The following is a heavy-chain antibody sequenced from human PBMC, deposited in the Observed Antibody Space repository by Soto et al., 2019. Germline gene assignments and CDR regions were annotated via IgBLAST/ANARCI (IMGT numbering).Heavy chain of an antibody. CDR3: ARAGYYDSSGRFDP. D-gene: IGHD3-22*01. V-gene: IGHV4-30-2*01. CDR2: IYHSGST. CDR1: GGSISSVGYS. J-gene: IGHJ5*02. Sequence: SETLSLTCGVSGGSISSVGYSWSWIRQPPGKVLEWIGYIYHSGSTYYNPSLKSRCTISVDRSKNQFSLKLSSVTAADTAVYYCARAGYYDSSGRFDPWGQGTQVTVS.